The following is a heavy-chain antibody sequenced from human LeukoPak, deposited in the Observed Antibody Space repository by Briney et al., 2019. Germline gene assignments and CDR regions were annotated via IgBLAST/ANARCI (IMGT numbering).Heavy chain of an antibody. V-gene: IGHV3-66*01. J-gene: IGHJ5*02. D-gene: IGHD3-10*01. CDR1: GFTVSSNY. Sequence: GESLRLSCAASGFTVSSNYMSWVRQAPGKGLEWVSAIYSGGSTYYADSVQGRFTTSRDNSKNTLYLQMNSLRAEDTAVYYCAKDLPDYGSGSYNWFDPWGQGTLVTVSS. CDR2: IYSGGST. CDR3: AKDLPDYGSGSYNWFDP.